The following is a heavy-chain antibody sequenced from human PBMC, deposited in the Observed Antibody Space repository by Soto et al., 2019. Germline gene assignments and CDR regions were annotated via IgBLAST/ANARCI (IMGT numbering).Heavy chain of an antibody. J-gene: IGHJ4*02. Sequence: QITLKESGPTLVKPTQTLTLTCTFSGCSLTTSGVGVGWLRQPPGKALEWLALIYWDEDKRYSPSLKNRLTIIKDTSKNQVILTMTDMDPVDTAIYYCAIASSGWLGFDYWGQETLVTVSS. V-gene: IGHV2-5*02. CDR1: GCSLTTSGVG. CDR3: AIASSGWLGFDY. D-gene: IGHD6-19*01. CDR2: IYWDEDK.